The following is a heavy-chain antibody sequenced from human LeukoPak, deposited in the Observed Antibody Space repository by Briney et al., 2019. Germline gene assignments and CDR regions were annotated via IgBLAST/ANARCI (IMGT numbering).Heavy chain of an antibody. D-gene: IGHD3-9*01. Sequence: SVKVSCKASGGTFSSYAISWVRQAPGQGLEWMGGIIPIFGTANYAQKFQGRVTITADKSTSTAYMELSSLRSEDTAVYYCAREEDYDILTGYQNPFDYWGQGTLVTVSS. CDR2: IIPIFGTA. CDR1: GGTFSSYA. J-gene: IGHJ4*02. V-gene: IGHV1-69*06. CDR3: AREEDYDILTGYQNPFDY.